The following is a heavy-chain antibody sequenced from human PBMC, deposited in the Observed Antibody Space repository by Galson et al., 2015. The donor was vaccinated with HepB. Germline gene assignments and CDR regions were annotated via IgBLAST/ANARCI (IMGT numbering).Heavy chain of an antibody. J-gene: IGHJ4*02. D-gene: IGHD6-19*01. Sequence: SLRLSCAASGFTFSSYAMHWVRQAPGKGLEWVAVISYDGSNKYCADSVKGRFTISRDNSKNTLYLQMDSLRAEDTAVYYCARGGGGWYVRNYFDYWGQGTLVTVSS. V-gene: IGHV3-30*04. CDR3: ARGGGGWYVRNYFDY. CDR2: ISYDGSNK. CDR1: GFTFSSYA.